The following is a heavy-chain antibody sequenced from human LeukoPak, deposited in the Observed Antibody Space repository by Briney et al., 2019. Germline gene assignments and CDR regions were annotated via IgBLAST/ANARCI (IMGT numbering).Heavy chain of an antibody. CDR1: GYTFTGYY. V-gene: IGHV1-2*03. CDR3: ARSYDILTGYHLDY. CDR2: INPNSGRT. D-gene: IGHD3-9*01. Sequence: LGASVKVSCKASGYTFTGYYMHWVRQAPGQGLEWMGWINPNSGRTNYAQKFQGRVTMTRDTSISTAYMELSRLRSDDTAVYYCARSYDILTGYHLDYWGQGTLVTVSS. J-gene: IGHJ4*02.